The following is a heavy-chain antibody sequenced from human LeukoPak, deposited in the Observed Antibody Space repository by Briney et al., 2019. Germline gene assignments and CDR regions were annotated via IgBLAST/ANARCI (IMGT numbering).Heavy chain of an antibody. CDR1: GYSISSGYY. CDR2: IYHSGST. J-gene: IGHJ5*02. Sequence: PSETLSLTCAVSGYSISSGYYWGWIRQPPGKGLEWIGSIYHSGSTYYNPSLKSRVTISVDTSKNQFSLKLSSVTAADTAVYYCARHFGRSGSSVYWFDPWGQGTLVTVSS. CDR3: ARHFGRSGSSVYWFDP. V-gene: IGHV4-38-2*01. D-gene: IGHD3-22*01.